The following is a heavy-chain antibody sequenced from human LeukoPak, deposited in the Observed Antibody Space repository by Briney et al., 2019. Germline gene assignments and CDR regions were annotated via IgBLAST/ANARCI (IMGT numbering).Heavy chain of an antibody. V-gene: IGHV1-69*13. CDR1: GGTFISYA. J-gene: IGHJ4*02. CDR3: ARGTEPRYQLLLF. Sequence: SVKVSCKASGGTFISYAISWVRQAPGQGLEWMGGIIPIFGTANYAQKFQGRVTITADESTSTAYMELSSLRSEDTAVYYCARGTEPRYQLLLFWGQGTLVTVSS. D-gene: IGHD2-2*01. CDR2: IIPIFGTA.